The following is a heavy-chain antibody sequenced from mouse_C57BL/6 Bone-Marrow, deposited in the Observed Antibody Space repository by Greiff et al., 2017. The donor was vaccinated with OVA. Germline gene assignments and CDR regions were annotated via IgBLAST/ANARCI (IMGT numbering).Heavy chain of an antibody. V-gene: IGHV5-12*01. CDR2: ISNGGGST. D-gene: IGHD2-2*01. Sequence: VQLKESGGGLVQPGGSLKLSCAASGFTFSDYYMYWVRQTPEKRLEWVAYISNGGGSTYYPDTVKGRFTISRDNAKNTLYLQMSRLKSEDTAMYYCARGYPSSFAYWGQGTLVTVSA. J-gene: IGHJ3*01. CDR3: ARGYPSSFAY. CDR1: GFTFSDYY.